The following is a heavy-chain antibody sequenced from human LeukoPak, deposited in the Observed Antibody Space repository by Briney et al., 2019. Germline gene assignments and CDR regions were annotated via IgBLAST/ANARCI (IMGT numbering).Heavy chain of an antibody. V-gene: IGHV3-21*01. Sequence: GGSLRLSCAASGFTFSSYSMNWVRQAPGKGLEWVSSISSSSSYIYHADSVKGRFTISRDNAKNSLYLQMNSLRAEDTAVYYCARDDRTSYGSGRGYWGQGTLVTVSS. CDR3: ARDDRTSYGSGRGY. D-gene: IGHD3-10*01. CDR1: GFTFSSYS. CDR2: ISSSSSYI. J-gene: IGHJ4*02.